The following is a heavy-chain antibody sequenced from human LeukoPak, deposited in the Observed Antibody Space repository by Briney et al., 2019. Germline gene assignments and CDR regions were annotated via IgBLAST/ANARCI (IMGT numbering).Heavy chain of an antibody. J-gene: IGHJ4*02. CDR3: ARGGTYGSSWYVLDY. Sequence: SETLSLTCTVSGGSISSGGYYWSWIRQPPGKGLEWIGYIYHSGSTYYNPSLKSRVTISVDRSKNQFSLKLSSVTAADTALYYCARGGTYGSSWYVLDYWGQGTLVTVSS. CDR2: IYHSGST. CDR1: GGSISSGGYY. D-gene: IGHD6-13*01. V-gene: IGHV4-30-2*01.